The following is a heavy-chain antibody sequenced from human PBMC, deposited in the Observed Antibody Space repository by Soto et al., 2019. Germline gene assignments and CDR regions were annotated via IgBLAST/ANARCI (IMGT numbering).Heavy chain of an antibody. CDR3: ARGYCGGDCYSGLWY. Sequence: APVKGSCKASGYTLTRYYIKLGGQAPGQGLEWMGWMNPNSRNTGYAQKFQGRVTMTRNTSISTAYMELSSLRSEDTAVYYCARGYCGGDCYSGLWYWGQGTLVTVSS. CDR2: MNPNSRNT. CDR1: GYTLTRYY. J-gene: IGHJ4*02. D-gene: IGHD2-21*02. V-gene: IGHV1-8*01.